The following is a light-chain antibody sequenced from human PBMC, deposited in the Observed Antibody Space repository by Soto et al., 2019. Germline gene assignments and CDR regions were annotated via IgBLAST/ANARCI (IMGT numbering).Light chain of an antibody. V-gene: IGKV3-15*01. J-gene: IGKJ1*01. CDR1: QSVSNN. CDR2: GAS. Sequence: EIVMTQSPATLSVSPGERATLSCRASQSVSNNLAWYQKKPGQAPRPLIYGASTRATVIPARFSGSGSGTEFTLTICSLQSEDFAFYYCQQYNNWWTFGQGTRVDI. CDR3: QQYNNWWT.